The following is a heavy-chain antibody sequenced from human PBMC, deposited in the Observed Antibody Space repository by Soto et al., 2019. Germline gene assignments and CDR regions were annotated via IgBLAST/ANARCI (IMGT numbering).Heavy chain of an antibody. V-gene: IGHV1-8*01. CDR1: GYTFTSYD. CDR2: MNPNSGNT. J-gene: IGHJ5*02. Sequence: QVQLVQSGAEVKKPGASVKVSCKASGYTFTSYDINWVRQATGQGLEWMGWMNPNSGNTGYAQKFQGRVTMTRNTSISTAYMEMSSVRSEDTAVYYCARAAAAGNWFDPWGQGTLVTVSS. D-gene: IGHD6-13*01. CDR3: ARAAAAGNWFDP.